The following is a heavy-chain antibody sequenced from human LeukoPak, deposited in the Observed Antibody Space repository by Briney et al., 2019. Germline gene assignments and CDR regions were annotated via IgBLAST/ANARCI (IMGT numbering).Heavy chain of an antibody. Sequence: SETLSLTCTLSGGSISSGRYYWSWIRQPAGKGLQWIGRIYTTGSTNYNPSLKSRVSISLDMSKNQFSLKLSSVTAADTAVYCCARVTGYSSGWQWGQGTLVTVSS. J-gene: IGHJ4*02. V-gene: IGHV4-61*02. CDR2: IYTTGST. CDR3: ARVTGYSSGWQ. D-gene: IGHD6-19*01. CDR1: GGSISSGRYY.